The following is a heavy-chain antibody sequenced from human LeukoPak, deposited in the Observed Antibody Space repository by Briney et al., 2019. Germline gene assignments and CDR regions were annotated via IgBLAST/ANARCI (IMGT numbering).Heavy chain of an antibody. Sequence: PGGPLRLSCAASGFTFSSYAMSWVRQAPGKGLEWVSAISGSGGSTYYADSVKGRFTISRDNSKNTLYLQMNSLRAEDTAVYYCAKPLSRYSSSWRPDYWGQGTLVTVSS. V-gene: IGHV3-23*01. J-gene: IGHJ4*02. CDR2: ISGSGGST. CDR1: GFTFSSYA. D-gene: IGHD6-13*01. CDR3: AKPLSRYSSSWRPDY.